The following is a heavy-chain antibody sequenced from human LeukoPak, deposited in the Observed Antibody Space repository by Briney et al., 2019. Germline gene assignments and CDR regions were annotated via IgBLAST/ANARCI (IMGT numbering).Heavy chain of an antibody. CDR2: ISWNSGSI. Sequence: GGSLRLSCAASGFTFDDYAMHWVRQAPGKGLEWVSGISWNSGSIGYADSVKGRFTISRDNAKNSLYLQMNSLRAEDTAVYYCARVVHDYGDYELVYWGQGTLVTVSS. CDR3: ARVVHDYGDYELVY. J-gene: IGHJ4*02. D-gene: IGHD4-17*01. V-gene: IGHV3-9*01. CDR1: GFTFDDYA.